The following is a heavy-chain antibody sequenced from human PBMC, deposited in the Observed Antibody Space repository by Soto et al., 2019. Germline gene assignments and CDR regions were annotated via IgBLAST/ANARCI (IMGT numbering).Heavy chain of an antibody. J-gene: IGHJ2*01. CDR1: GGSFSRYY. Sequence: SETLSLTSAVYGGSFSRYYWSWIRQPPGKGLEWIGEINHSGSTNYNPSLKSRVTISVDTSKNQSSLKLSSVTAADTAVYYCARRDCSSTSCYTTSFWYFDLWGRGTLVTVSS. D-gene: IGHD2-2*02. CDR2: INHSGST. V-gene: IGHV4-34*01. CDR3: ARRDCSSTSCYTTSFWYFDL.